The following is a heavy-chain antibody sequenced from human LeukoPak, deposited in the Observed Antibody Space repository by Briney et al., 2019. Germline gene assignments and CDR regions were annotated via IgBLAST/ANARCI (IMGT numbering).Heavy chain of an antibody. Sequence: SETLSLTCTVSGGSISSYYWSWIRHPAGKGLEWIGRIYTSGSTNYNPSLKSRVTMSVDTSKNQFSLKLSSVTAADTAVYYCATGIAVADYYFDYWGQGTLVTVSS. J-gene: IGHJ4*02. CDR2: IYTSGST. V-gene: IGHV4-4*07. D-gene: IGHD6-19*01. CDR1: GGSISSYY. CDR3: ATGIAVADYYFDY.